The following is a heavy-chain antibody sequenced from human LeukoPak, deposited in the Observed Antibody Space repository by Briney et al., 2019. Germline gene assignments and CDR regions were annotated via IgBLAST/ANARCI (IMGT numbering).Heavy chain of an antibody. V-gene: IGHV5-51*01. CDR1: GYSFTSYW. CDR3: ARGYNWNYNWFDP. D-gene: IGHD1-7*01. J-gene: IGHJ5*02. Sequence: HGESLKISCKGSGYSFTSYWIGWVRQMPGKGLEWMGIIYPGDSDTRYSPSFQGQVTISAAKSISTAYLQWSSLKASDTAIYYCARGYNWNYNWFDPWGQGTLVTVSS. CDR2: IYPGDSDT.